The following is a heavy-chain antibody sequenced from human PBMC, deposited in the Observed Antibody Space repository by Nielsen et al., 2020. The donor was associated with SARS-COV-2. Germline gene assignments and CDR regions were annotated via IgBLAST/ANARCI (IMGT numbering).Heavy chain of an antibody. Sequence: GGSLRLSCTASGFIFDGFWMSWVRQAPGKGLEWVAHIKYDGSEEYYLDNVKGRFTISRDNAENTVVLQIHSLRVEDTAVYYCAGGADFWSGTQKYYMDVWGKGTTVIVSS. CDR3: AGGADFWSGTQKYYMDV. V-gene: IGHV3-7*01. D-gene: IGHD3-3*01. J-gene: IGHJ6*04. CDR1: GFIFDGFW. CDR2: IKYDGSEE.